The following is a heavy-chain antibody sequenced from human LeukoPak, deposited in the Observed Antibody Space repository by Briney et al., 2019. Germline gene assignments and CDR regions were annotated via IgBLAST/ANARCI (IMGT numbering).Heavy chain of an antibody. CDR2: IYHSGST. J-gene: IGHJ4*02. Sequence: SETLSLTCAVSGYSISSGYYWGWIRQPPGKGLEWIGSIYHSGSTYYNPSLKSRVTISVDTSKNQFSLKLSSVTAADTAVYYCARDRETRGLAYWGQGTLVTVSS. CDR1: GYSISSGYY. CDR3: ARDRETRGLAY. D-gene: IGHD5-24*01. V-gene: IGHV4-38-2*02.